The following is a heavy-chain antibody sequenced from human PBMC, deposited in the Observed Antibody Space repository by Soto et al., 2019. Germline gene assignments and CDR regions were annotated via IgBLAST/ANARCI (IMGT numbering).Heavy chain of an antibody. J-gene: IGHJ3*02. Sequence: PGGSLRLSCAAYGFSFSSYSMNWVRQAPGKGLEWVSSITSSTSYIYYADSVKGRFTISRDNAKNSLYLQMNSLRAEDTAVYYCARGVKYAFDIWGQGTMVTVS. CDR2: ITSSTSYI. CDR1: GFSFSSYS. CDR3: ARGVKYAFDI. V-gene: IGHV3-21*01.